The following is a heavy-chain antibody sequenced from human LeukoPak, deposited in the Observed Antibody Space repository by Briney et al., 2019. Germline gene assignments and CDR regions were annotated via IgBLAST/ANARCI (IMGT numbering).Heavy chain of an antibody. CDR3: ERAAPGYQLLAS. Sequence: ASVKVSCKASGYTFTSYDINWVRQATGQGLEWMGWMNPNSCNTRYAQKFQGRVTMTRNTSISTAYMELISLRSEDTAVYYCERAAPGYQLLASWGQGTLVIVSS. CDR1: GYTFTSYD. CDR2: MNPNSCNT. V-gene: IGHV1-8*01. J-gene: IGHJ5*02. D-gene: IGHD2-2*01.